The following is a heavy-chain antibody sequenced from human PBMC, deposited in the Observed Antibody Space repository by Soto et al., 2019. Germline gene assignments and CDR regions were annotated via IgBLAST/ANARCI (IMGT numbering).Heavy chain of an antibody. V-gene: IGHV1-18*04. CDR1: GYTFTSYG. Sequence: ASVKVSCKASGYTFTSYGISWVRQAPGQGLEWMGWINAYNGNTNYAQKLQGRVTMTTDTSTSTAYMELRSLRSDDTAAYYCARTGSTVGDFDYWGQGXLVTVYS. J-gene: IGHJ4*02. CDR2: INAYNGNT. D-gene: IGHD1-26*01. CDR3: ARTGSTVGDFDY.